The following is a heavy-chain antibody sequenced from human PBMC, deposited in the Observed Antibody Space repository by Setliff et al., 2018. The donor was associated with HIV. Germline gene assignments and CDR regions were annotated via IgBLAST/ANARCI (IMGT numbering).Heavy chain of an antibody. CDR3: ARHINSYWYGDGMDV. Sequence: GESLKISCRASGYDVTRYWIAWVRQMPGKGLEWMGLIYPGDSDTRYSPSFQGQVTISVDKSIRTAYLQWSSLKASDTATYYCARHINSYWYGDGMDVWGQGTTVTVSS. D-gene: IGHD2-8*02. CDR1: GYDVTRYW. J-gene: IGHJ6*02. CDR2: IYPGDSDT. V-gene: IGHV5-51*01.